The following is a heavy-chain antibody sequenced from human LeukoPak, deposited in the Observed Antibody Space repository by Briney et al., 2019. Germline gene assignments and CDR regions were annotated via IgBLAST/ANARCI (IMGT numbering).Heavy chain of an antibody. CDR2: IFSDGIDK. Sequence: PGGSLRLSCAASGFTFSNYWMHWVRQAPGKGLEWVALIFSDGIDKYHADSVKGRFTISRDNSKNTLYLQMNSLRGEDTAVYYCARAGPMDVWGQGTTVTVSS. V-gene: IGHV3-30*03. CDR1: GFTFSNYW. CDR3: ARAGPMDV. J-gene: IGHJ6*02.